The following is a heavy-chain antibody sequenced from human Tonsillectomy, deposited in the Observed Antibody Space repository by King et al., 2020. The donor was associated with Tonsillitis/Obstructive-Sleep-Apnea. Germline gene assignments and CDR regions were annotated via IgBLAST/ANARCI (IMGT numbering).Heavy chain of an antibody. CDR1: GFTFSSYG. Sequence: VQLVESGGGVVQPGRSLRLSCAASGFTFSSYGMHWIRQAPGKGLEWVAVICDDGSNKYYADSVKGRFTISGNKSKNTLFLQMNSLRAEDTAVYYCARDDFGGDSGIAYWGQGTLVTASS. J-gene: IGHJ4*02. CDR3: ARDDFGGDSGIAY. D-gene: IGHD2-21*01. CDR2: ICDDGSNK. V-gene: IGHV3-33*01.